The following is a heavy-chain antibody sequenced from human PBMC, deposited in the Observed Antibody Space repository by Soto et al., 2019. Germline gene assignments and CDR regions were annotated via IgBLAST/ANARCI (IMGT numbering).Heavy chain of an antibody. V-gene: IGHV1-69*01. CDR2: IIPIFGTA. D-gene: IGHD3-3*01. CDR1: GGTFSSYA. CDR3: ARGAIFGVVAYNWFDP. J-gene: IGHJ5*02. Sequence: QVQLVQSGAEVKKPGSSVKVSCKASGGTFSSYAISWVRQAPGQGLEWMGGIIPIFGTANYAQKFQGRVTITADESTSTAYRELSSLRSEDTAVYYCARGAIFGVVAYNWFDPWGQGTLFTVSS.